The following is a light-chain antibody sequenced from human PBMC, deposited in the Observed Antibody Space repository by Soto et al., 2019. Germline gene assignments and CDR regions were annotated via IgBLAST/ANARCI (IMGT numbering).Light chain of an antibody. CDR2: DAS. J-gene: IGKJ2*01. Sequence: EIVLTQSPATLSLSPGERATLSCRASQSVSSYLAWYRQKPGQAPRLLIYDASNRATGIPARFSGSGSGTDFTLTISSLEPEDFVVFYCQQRSNWPYTFGQGTELEIK. V-gene: IGKV3-11*01. CDR3: QQRSNWPYT. CDR1: QSVSSY.